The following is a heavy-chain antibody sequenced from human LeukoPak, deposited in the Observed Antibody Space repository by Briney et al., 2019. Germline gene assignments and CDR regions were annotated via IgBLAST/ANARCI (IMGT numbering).Heavy chain of an antibody. D-gene: IGHD2-2*01. J-gene: IGHJ5*02. Sequence: GGSLRLSCAASGFTFSSYAMSWVRQAPGKGLEWVSAISGSGGSTYYADSVKGRFTISRDNSKNTLYLQMNSLRAEDTAVYYCAKDGSGVGYCSSTSCYADYNWFDPWGQGTLVTVSS. CDR3: AKDGSGVGYCSSTSCYADYNWFDP. CDR2: ISGSGGST. V-gene: IGHV3-23*01. CDR1: GFTFSSYA.